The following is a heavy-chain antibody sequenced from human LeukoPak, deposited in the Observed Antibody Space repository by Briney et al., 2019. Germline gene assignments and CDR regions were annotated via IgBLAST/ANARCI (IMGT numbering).Heavy chain of an antibody. J-gene: IGHJ3*02. CDR1: GGSISSSNW. CDR2: IYHSGST. CDR3: ARDRSIVGAVRSLKRDAFDI. Sequence: SETLSLTCAVSGGSISSSNWWSWVRQPPGKGLEWIGEIYHSGSTNYNPSLKSRVTISVDKSKNQFSLKLSSVTAADTAVYYCARDRSIVGAVRSLKRDAFDIWGQGTQVTVS. V-gene: IGHV4-4*02. D-gene: IGHD1-26*01.